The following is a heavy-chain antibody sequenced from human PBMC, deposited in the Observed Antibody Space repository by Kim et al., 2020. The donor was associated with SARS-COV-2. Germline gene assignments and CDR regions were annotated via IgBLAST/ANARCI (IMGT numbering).Heavy chain of an antibody. Sequence: ASVKVSCMASGYTFTNNAISWVRQAPGQGLEWMGWINTDTGNPTYAQAFTRRFVFSVDTSVTTAYLQISSLEAEDTALYYCARVIWGTYRYTDYWGQGTL. CDR2: INTDTGNP. V-gene: IGHV7-4-1*02. J-gene: IGHJ4*02. CDR1: GYTFTNNA. CDR3: ARVIWGTYRYTDY. D-gene: IGHD3-16*02.